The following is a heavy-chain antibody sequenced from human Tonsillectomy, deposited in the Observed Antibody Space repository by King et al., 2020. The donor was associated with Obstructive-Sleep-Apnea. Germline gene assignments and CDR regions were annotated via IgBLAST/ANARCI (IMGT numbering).Heavy chain of an antibody. CDR1: GFTFDDYA. D-gene: IGHD6-6*01. J-gene: IGHJ6*02. CDR3: ARGASSDYYYYGMDV. Sequence: QLVQSGGVVVQPGGSLRLSCAASGFTFDDYAMHWVRQAPGKGLEWVSFISWDGGSTYYADSVKGRFTISRDDSKNSLYLQMNSLRAEDTALYYCARGASSDYYYYGMDVWGQGTTVTVSS. V-gene: IGHV3-43D*03. CDR2: ISWDGGST.